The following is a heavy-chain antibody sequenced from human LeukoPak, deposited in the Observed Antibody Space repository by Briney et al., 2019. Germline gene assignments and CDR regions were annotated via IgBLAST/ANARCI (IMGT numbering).Heavy chain of an antibody. V-gene: IGHV3-23*01. CDR1: GFTFSSYA. D-gene: IGHD3-10*01. Sequence: GGSLRLSCAASGFTFSSYAMNWVRQAPGKGLEWVSAISGSGGSTYYADSVKGRFTISRDNSQNMLYLQMNSLRAEDTAVYYCAKDQRLWFGEALLVDPWGQGTLVTVSS. J-gene: IGHJ5*02. CDR2: ISGSGGST. CDR3: AKDQRLWFGEALLVDP.